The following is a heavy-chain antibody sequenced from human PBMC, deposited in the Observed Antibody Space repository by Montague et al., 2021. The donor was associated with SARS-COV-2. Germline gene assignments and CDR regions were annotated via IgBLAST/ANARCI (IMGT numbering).Heavy chain of an antibody. V-gene: IGHV4-4*02. Sequence: SETLSLTYAVFGASIRSNYWWSWVRQPPGKGLEWIAEIHHGGGTHSNPSLGGRVTISVDMSKSQFSLNVNSVTAADTAVYYCGSQGGYYRDYWGQGILVTVSS. CDR3: GSQGGYYRDY. CDR2: IHHGGGT. CDR1: GASIRSNYW. J-gene: IGHJ4*02. D-gene: IGHD3-22*01.